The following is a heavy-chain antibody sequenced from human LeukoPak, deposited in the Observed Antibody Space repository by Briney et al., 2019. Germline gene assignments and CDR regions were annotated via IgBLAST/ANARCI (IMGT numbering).Heavy chain of an antibody. CDR2: IYYSGST. D-gene: IGHD3-22*01. CDR3: ARVNRNASYDSSGYPVKARRTYYFDY. J-gene: IGHJ4*02. CDR1: GGSISSYY. Sequence: SETLSLTCTVSGGSISSYYWSWIRQPPGKGLEWIGYIYYSGSTNYNPSLKSRVTISVDTSKNQFSPKLSSVTAADTAVYYCARVNRNASYDSSGYPVKARRTYYFDYWGQGTLVTVSS. V-gene: IGHV4-59*01.